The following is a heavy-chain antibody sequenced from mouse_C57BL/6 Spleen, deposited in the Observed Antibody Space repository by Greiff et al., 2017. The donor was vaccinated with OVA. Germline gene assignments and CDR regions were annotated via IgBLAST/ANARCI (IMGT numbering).Heavy chain of an antibody. J-gene: IGHJ3*01. CDR3: AGVSDYDGAWFAY. D-gene: IGHD2-4*01. CDR1: GYTFTSYW. V-gene: IGHV1-61*01. CDR2: IYPSDSDT. Sequence: QVQLQQSGAELVRPGSSVKLSCKASGYTFTSYWMDWVKQRPGQGLEWIGNIYPSDSDTHYTQKFKDKATLTVDKSSSTAYMQLSSLTSEDSAVYYCAGVSDYDGAWFAYWGQGTLVTVSA.